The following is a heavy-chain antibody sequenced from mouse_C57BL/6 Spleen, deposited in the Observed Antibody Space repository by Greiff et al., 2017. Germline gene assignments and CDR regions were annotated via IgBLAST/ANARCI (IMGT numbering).Heavy chain of an antibody. CDR2: IYPSDSET. CDR1: GYTFTSYW. D-gene: IGHD2-14*01. CDR3: ARGTGDY. V-gene: IGHV1-61*01. J-gene: IGHJ2*01. Sequence: QVQLKQPGAELVRPGSSVKLSCKASGYTFTSYWMDWVKQRPGQGLEWIGNIYPSDSETHYNQKFKDKATLTVDKSSTTAYMQLSSLTSEDSAVYYCARGTGDYWGQGTTLTVSS.